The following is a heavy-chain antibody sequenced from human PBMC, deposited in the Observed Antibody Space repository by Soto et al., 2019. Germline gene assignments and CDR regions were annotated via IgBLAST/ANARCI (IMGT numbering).Heavy chain of an antibody. Sequence: CSVQVSCKASGGPFSSYAISWVRQAPGQGLEWMGGIIPIFGTANYAQKFQGRVTITADESTSTAYMELSSLRSEDTAVYYCARNPRAYLELCSGCPYGIDCHGQGPTYTLSS. D-gene: IGHD3-3*01. CDR3: ARNPRAYLELCSGCPYGIDC. V-gene: IGHV1-69*13. CDR2: IIPIFGTA. J-gene: IGHJ6*02. CDR1: GGPFSSYA.